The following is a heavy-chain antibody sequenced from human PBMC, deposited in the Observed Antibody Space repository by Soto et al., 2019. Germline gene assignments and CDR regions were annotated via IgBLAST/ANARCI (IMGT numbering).Heavy chain of an antibody. V-gene: IGHV1-18*04. CDR1: GFTFTSYD. D-gene: IGHD5-12*01. CDR2: ISSYNGNT. CDR3: AREGGNSGYGDFDY. Sequence: QVQLVQSGAEVKKPGASVRVSCKTSGFTFTSYDISWERQAPGQGLEWLGWISSYNGNTDYAQKVQDRVTLTTDKSTTTVYMELRSLRSDDTALYYCAREGGNSGYGDFDYWGQGTLVTVSS. J-gene: IGHJ4*02.